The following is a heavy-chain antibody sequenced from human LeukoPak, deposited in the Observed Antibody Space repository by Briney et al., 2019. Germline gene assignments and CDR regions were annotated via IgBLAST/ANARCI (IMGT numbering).Heavy chain of an antibody. Sequence: SETLSLTCYVSGDSISSSNFHWGWIRPSPGKGLEWIGTIDYRGRTFYNPSLNNRVTISADTSRNQLSLKLSSVTATGTAIYYCVRRVNTYGGWFDRWGQGALVTVSS. V-gene: IGHV4-39*01. D-gene: IGHD5-18*01. CDR3: VRRVNTYGGWFDR. CDR2: IDYRGRT. CDR1: GDSISSSNFH. J-gene: IGHJ5*02.